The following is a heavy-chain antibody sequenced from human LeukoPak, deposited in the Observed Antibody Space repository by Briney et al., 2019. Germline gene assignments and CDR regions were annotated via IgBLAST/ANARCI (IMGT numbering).Heavy chain of an antibody. CDR1: GGSISSGDYY. V-gene: IGHV4-61*08. CDR2: IYYSGST. CDR3: ARVRRGWGSYPLRYYFDY. D-gene: IGHD3-16*01. J-gene: IGHJ4*02. Sequence: PSETLSLTCTVSGGSISSGDYYWSWIRQPPGKGLEWIGYIYYSGSTNYNPSLKSRVTISVDTSKNQFSLKLSSVTAADTAVYYCARVRRGWGSYPLRYYFDYWGQGTLVTVSS.